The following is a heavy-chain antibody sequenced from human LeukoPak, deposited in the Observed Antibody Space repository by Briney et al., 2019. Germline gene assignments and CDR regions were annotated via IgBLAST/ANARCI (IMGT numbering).Heavy chain of an antibody. CDR3: ARIQSRIIAARPGNPAFDY. J-gene: IGHJ4*02. CDR2: ISTYNDNT. Sequence: ASVKVSCKASGYSFTSYDISWVRQAPGQGLEWMGWISTYNDNTQYAQKLQGRVTMTTDTSTSTVYMELKSLRSDDTAVYYCARIQSRIIAARPGNPAFDYWGRGTLVTVSS. V-gene: IGHV1-18*01. D-gene: IGHD6-6*01. CDR1: GYSFTSYD.